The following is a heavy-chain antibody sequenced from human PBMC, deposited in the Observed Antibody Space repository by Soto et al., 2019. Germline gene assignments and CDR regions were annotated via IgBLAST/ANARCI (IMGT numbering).Heavy chain of an antibody. Sequence: SETLSLTCTVSGGSISSYYWSWIRQPAGKGLEWIGRIYTSGSTNYNPSLKSRVTMSVDTSKNQFSLKLSSVTAADTAVYYCAKDLGSDDYGDYAHGMDVWGQGTTVTVSS. CDR3: AKDLGSDDYGDYAHGMDV. V-gene: IGHV4-4*07. J-gene: IGHJ6*02. CDR2: IYTSGST. D-gene: IGHD4-17*01. CDR1: GGSISSYY.